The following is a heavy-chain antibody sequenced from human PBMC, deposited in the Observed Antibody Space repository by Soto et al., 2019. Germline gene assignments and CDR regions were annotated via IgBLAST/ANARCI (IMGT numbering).Heavy chain of an antibody. Sequence: TSETLSLTCTVSGGSISSYYWSWIRQPPGKGLEWIGYIYYSGSTNYNPSLKSRVTISVDTSKNQFSLKLSSVTAADTAVYYCARDQYYYGSGSYSNNWFDPWGQGTLVTVSS. CDR1: GGSISSYY. CDR3: ARDQYYYGSGSYSNNWFDP. D-gene: IGHD3-10*01. CDR2: IYYSGST. V-gene: IGHV4-59*01. J-gene: IGHJ5*02.